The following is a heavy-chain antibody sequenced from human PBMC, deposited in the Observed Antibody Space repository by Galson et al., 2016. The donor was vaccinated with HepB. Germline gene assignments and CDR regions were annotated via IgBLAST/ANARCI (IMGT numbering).Heavy chain of an antibody. J-gene: IGHJ5*01. Sequence: TLYLTCAVSGGSISSGDYSWSWIRQPPGKGLEWIGYNYHSGSTYYNPSLKSRVTISVDRYKNQFSLKLSSVTAADTAVYYCARGGGCSWVSWFGPWGQGTLVTVSS. CDR1: GGSISSGDYS. D-gene: IGHD6-13*01. CDR2: NYHSGST. V-gene: IGHV4-30-2*01. CDR3: ARGGGCSWVSWFGP.